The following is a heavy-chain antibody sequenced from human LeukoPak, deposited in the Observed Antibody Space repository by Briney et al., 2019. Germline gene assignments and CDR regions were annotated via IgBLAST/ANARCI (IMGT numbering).Heavy chain of an antibody. CDR2: IYYSGST. Sequence: SETLSLTCTVSGGSISSYYWSWIRQPPGKGLEWIGYIYYSGSTNYNPSLKSRVTISVDTSKNQFSLKLSSVTAADTAVYYCARGGSGWLDAEYFQHWGQGTLVTVSS. V-gene: IGHV4-59*01. D-gene: IGHD6-19*01. CDR3: ARGGSGWLDAEYFQH. J-gene: IGHJ1*01. CDR1: GGSISSYY.